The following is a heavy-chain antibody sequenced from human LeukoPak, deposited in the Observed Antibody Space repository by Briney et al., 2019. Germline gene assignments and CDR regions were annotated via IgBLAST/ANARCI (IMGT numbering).Heavy chain of an antibody. J-gene: IGHJ5*02. CDR3: ARTYFYGSGSYNIDP. CDR1: GYTFTTYA. D-gene: IGHD3-10*01. Sequence: ASVKVSCKASGYTFTTYAMNWVRQAPGLGLEWMGWINTDTGNPTYAQGFTGRFVFSLDTSVSTAYLQISSLKAEDTAVYYCARTYFYGSGSYNIDPWGQGTLVTVSS. V-gene: IGHV7-4-1*02. CDR2: INTDTGNP.